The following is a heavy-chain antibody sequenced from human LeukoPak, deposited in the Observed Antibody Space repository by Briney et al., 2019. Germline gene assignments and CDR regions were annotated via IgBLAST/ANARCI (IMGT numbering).Heavy chain of an antibody. CDR1: GFTCDDYG. Sequence: PGRSLSLSCAASGFTCDDYGMHWVRQAPGKGLEWVSGLSWNSGSIGYADPVKGRFTISRDNAKNSLYLQMNSLRAEDTALYYCAKDPRRYSSGWYPHWFDPWGQGTLVAVSS. J-gene: IGHJ5*02. V-gene: IGHV3-9*01. D-gene: IGHD6-19*01. CDR2: LSWNSGSI. CDR3: AKDPRRYSSGWYPHWFDP.